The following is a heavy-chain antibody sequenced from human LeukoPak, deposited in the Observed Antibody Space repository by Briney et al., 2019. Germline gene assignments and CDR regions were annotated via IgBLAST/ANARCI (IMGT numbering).Heavy chain of an antibody. Sequence: PSETLSLTCTVSGGSISSYYWSWIRQPQGKGLEWIGYIYYSGSTNYNPSLKSRVTISVDTSKNQFSLKLSSVTAADTAVYYCARGRIAARPGYYYYYGMDVWGQGTTVTVSS. CDR2: IYYSGST. D-gene: IGHD6-6*01. V-gene: IGHV4-59*01. CDR3: ARGRIAARPGYYYYYGMDV. J-gene: IGHJ6*02. CDR1: GGSISSYY.